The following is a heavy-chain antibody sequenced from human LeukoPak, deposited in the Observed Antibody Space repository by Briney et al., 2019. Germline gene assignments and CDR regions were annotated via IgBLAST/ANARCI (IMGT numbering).Heavy chain of an antibody. V-gene: IGHV4-34*01. CDR3: ARGPAAGRDFDY. Sequence: SETLSLTCAVYGGSFSGYYWSWIRQPPGKGLEWIGEINHSGSTNYNPSLKSRVTISVDTSKSQFSLKLSSVTAADTAVYYCARGPAAGRDFDYWGQGTLVTVSS. J-gene: IGHJ4*02. CDR2: INHSGST. D-gene: IGHD6-19*01. CDR1: GGSFSGYY.